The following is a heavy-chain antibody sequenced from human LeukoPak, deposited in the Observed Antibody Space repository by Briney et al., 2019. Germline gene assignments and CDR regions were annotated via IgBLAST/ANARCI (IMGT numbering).Heavy chain of an antibody. Sequence: GGSLRVSCTASGFTFSDYYMSWIRQAPGKGLEWLSYVSQSGSTIYYADSVKGRFTISRDNGKNSLYLQMNSLRAEDTGMYYCAREGHSYGSDYWGQGTLVTVSS. CDR1: GFTFSDYY. CDR2: VSQSGSTI. V-gene: IGHV3-11*01. J-gene: IGHJ4*02. CDR3: AREGHSYGSDY. D-gene: IGHD5-18*01.